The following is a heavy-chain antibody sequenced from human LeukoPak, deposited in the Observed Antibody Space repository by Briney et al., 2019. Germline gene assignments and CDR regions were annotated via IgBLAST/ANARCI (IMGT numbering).Heavy chain of an antibody. CDR1: GGSISSYY. J-gene: IGHJ5*02. CDR3: ASALWFGELGFDP. D-gene: IGHD3-10*01. V-gene: IGHV4-59*08. Sequence: SETLSLTCTVSGGSISSYYWSWIRQPPGKGLEWIGYIYYSGSTNHNPSLKSRVTISVDTSKNQFSLKLSSVTAADTAVYYCASALWFGELGFDPWGQGTLVTVSS. CDR2: IYYSGST.